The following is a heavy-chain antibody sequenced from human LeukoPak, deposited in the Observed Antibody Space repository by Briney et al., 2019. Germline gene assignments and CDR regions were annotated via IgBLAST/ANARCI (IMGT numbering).Heavy chain of an antibody. J-gene: IGHJ5*02. CDR2: ISSSSSYI. CDR1: GFTFSSYS. D-gene: IGHD3-22*01. Sequence: GGSLRLSCAASGFTFSSYSMNWVRQAPGKGLEWVSSISSSSSYIYYADSVKGRFTISRDNAKNSLYLQMNSLRAEDTAVYYCARGGRAYYYDSSGQQNWFDPWGQGTLVTVSS. V-gene: IGHV3-21*01. CDR3: ARGGRAYYYDSSGQQNWFDP.